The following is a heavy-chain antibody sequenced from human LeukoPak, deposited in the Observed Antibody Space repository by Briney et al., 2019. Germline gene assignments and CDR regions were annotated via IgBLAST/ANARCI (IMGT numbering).Heavy chain of an antibody. CDR2: ISGSGGST. D-gene: IGHD6-6*01. CDR1: GFTFSSYA. CDR3: AKHSTSSSSYFDY. V-gene: IGHV3-23*01. J-gene: IGHJ4*02. Sequence: GGSLRLSCTASGFTFSSYAMSWVRQAPGKGLEWVSAISGSGGSTYYADSVKGRFTISRDNSKNTLYLQMNSLRAEDTAVYYCAKHSTSSSSYFDYWGQGTLVTVSS.